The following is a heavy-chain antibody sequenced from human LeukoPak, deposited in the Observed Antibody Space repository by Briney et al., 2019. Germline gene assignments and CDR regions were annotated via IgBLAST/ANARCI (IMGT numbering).Heavy chain of an antibody. CDR1: GFTFSSYG. D-gene: IGHD3-22*01. CDR3: AKALIVGWAFDY. Sequence: PGGSLRLSCAASGFTFSSYGMHWVRQAPGKGLEWVAVISYDGGNKYYADSVKGRFTISRDNSKNTLYLQMNSLRAEDTALYYCAKALIVGWAFDYWGQGTLVTVSS. CDR2: ISYDGGNK. J-gene: IGHJ4*02. V-gene: IGHV3-30*18.